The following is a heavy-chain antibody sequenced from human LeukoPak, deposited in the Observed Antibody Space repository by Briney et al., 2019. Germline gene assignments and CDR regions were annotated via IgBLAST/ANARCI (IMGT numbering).Heavy chain of an antibody. D-gene: IGHD3-16*01. J-gene: IGHJ5*02. V-gene: IGHV1-18*04. CDR1: GYTFTSYN. CDR2: ISGYNGNT. CDR3: ARTSHESVLYWSDP. Sequence: ASVKVSCKASGYTFTSYNIDWMRQAPGQGLEWMGWISGYNGNTNYAQKFQGRVTMTTDTSTSTAYMELRCLRSDDTAVYYCARTSHESVLYWSDPWGQGTLVNVSS.